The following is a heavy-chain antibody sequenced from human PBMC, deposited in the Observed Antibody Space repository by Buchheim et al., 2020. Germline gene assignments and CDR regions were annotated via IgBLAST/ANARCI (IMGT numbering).Heavy chain of an antibody. V-gene: IGHV1-8*01. CDR2: MNPNSGNT. D-gene: IGHD2-2*01. CDR3: ARGYCSSTSCYLYYYYYGMDV. J-gene: IGHJ6*02. Sequence: QVQLVQSGAEVKKPGASVKVSCKASGYTFTSYDINWVRQATGQGLEWMGWMNPNSGNTGYAQKFQGRVTMPRNTSISTAYMELSSLRSEDTAVYYCARGYCSSTSCYLYYYYYGMDVWGQGTT. CDR1: GYTFTSYD.